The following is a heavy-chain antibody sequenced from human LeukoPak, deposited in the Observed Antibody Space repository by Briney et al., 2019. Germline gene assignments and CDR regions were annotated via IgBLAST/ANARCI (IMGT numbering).Heavy chain of an antibody. CDR3: ARGTRYSSGWYYFDY. CDR1: GFTFSSYW. J-gene: IGHJ4*02. V-gene: IGHV3-7*03. CDR2: IKQDGSEK. Sequence: PGGSLRLSCAASGFTFSSYWMSWVRQAPGKGLEWVANIKQDGSEKYYVDSVKGRFTISRDNAKNSLYLQMNSLRAEDTAVYYCARGTRYSSGWYYFDYWGQGTLVTVSS. D-gene: IGHD6-19*01.